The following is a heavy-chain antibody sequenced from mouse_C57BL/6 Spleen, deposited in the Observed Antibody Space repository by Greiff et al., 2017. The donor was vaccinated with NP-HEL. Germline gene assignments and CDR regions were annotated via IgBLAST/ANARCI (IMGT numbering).Heavy chain of an antibody. CDR3: NTAQAIAMDY. D-gene: IGHD3-2*02. V-gene: IGHV1-5*01. CDR2: IYPGNSDT. J-gene: IGHJ4*01. Sequence: VHVKQSGTVLARPGASVKMSCKTSGYTFTSYWMHWVKQRPGQGLEWIGAIYPGNSDTSYNQKFKGKAKLTAVTSASNAYMELSSLTNEDSAVYYCNTAQAIAMDYWGQGTSVTVSS. CDR1: GYTFTSYW.